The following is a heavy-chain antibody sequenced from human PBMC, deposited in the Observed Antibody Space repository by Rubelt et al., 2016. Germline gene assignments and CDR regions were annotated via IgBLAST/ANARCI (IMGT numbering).Heavy chain of an antibody. CDR2: LSSSGSNI. V-gene: IGHV3-21*02. D-gene: IGHD6-13*01. Sequence: EVQLLESGGTLVQPGGSLRLSCAASGFIFGSYTMNWVRQAPGTGLEWVSSLSSSGSNIYYQDAVKGRFTISRDKATNELFLQLNSPGAEDAVGYYCASRASSFGYWGQGTLVTVSS. CDR1: GFIFGSYT. J-gene: IGHJ4*02. CDR3: ASRASSFGY.